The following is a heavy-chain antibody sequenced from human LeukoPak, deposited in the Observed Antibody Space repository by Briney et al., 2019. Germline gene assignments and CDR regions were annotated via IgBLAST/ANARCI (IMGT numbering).Heavy chain of an antibody. Sequence: SETLSLTCTVSGGSISSSTYYWSWIRQPPGKGLEWIGYIYYSGSTNYNPSLKSRVTISVDTSKNQFSLKLSSVTAADTAVYYCARGGATEEDWGQGTLVTVSS. CDR3: ARGGATEED. D-gene: IGHD5-12*01. J-gene: IGHJ4*02. CDR2: IYYSGST. V-gene: IGHV4-61*01. CDR1: GGSISSSTYY.